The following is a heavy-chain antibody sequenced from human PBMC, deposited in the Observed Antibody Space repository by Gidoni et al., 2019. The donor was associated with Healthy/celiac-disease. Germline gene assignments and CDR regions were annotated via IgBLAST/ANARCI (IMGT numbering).Heavy chain of an antibody. CDR2: ISGSGGST. D-gene: IGHD1-1*01. V-gene: IGHV3-23*01. CDR1: GFTFSSYA. J-gene: IGHJ4*02. CDR3: AKDTSHWNHASLIDY. Sequence: EVQLLESGGGLVQPGGSLRLSCAASGFTFSSYAMSWVRQAPGKGLEWVSAISGSGGSTYYADSVKGRFAISRDNSKNTLYLQMNSLRAEDTAVYYCAKDTSHWNHASLIDYWGQGTLVTVSS.